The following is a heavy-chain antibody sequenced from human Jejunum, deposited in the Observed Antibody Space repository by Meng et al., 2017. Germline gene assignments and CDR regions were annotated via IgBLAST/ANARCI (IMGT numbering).Heavy chain of an antibody. J-gene: IGHJ4*02. CDR3: ARAIRERYFDS. Sequence: QGRLHESGPGLVKPSVTLSLTCTVSGVSTTAPFYWTWIRQAPGKGLEWIGEVWPSGATYYNPSLSSRITISIDTSNNQFSLEVAFLTAADTAVYYCARAIRERYFDSWGQGTLVTVSS. CDR1: GVSTTAPFY. D-gene: IGHD1-14*01. V-gene: IGHV4-59*12. CDR2: VWPSGAT.